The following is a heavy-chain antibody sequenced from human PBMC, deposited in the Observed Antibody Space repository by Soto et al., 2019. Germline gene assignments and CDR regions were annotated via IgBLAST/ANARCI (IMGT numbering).Heavy chain of an antibody. D-gene: IGHD3-9*01. Sequence: SETLSLTCTVSGGSISSFYWSWIRQPPGKGLEWIGYIYYSGSTNYNPSLKSRVTISVDTSKNQFSLKLSSVTAADTAVYYCARALILTGYYIHDAFDIWGRGTMVTVSS. V-gene: IGHV4-59*01. CDR2: IYYSGST. CDR3: ARALILTGYYIHDAFDI. CDR1: GGSISSFY. J-gene: IGHJ3*02.